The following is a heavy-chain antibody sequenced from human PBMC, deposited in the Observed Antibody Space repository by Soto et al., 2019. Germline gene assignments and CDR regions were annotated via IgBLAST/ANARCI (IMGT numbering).Heavy chain of an antibody. D-gene: IGHD3-22*01. J-gene: IGHJ5*01. Sequence: PSETLSLTCTVSGGSISSYYWSWIRQPPGKGLEWIGYIYYRVSTKYNPSLKSRVTISVDTSKTQFSLKLSSVTAADTAVYYCARDRYYDSTGYYDSWGHGTLVTVSS. CDR3: ARDRYYDSTGYYDS. CDR1: GGSISSYY. V-gene: IGHV4-59*01. CDR2: IYYRVST.